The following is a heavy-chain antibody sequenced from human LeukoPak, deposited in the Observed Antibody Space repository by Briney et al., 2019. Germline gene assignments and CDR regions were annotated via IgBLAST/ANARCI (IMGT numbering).Heavy chain of an antibody. D-gene: IGHD6-13*01. J-gene: IGHJ6*03. Sequence: ASVKVSCKASGGTFSSYAISWVRQAPGHGLEWMGRIIPIFGTANYAQKFQGRVTITTDESTSTAYMELSSLRSEDTAVYYCAREGQQLPQYYYYYYMDVWGKGTTVTVSS. CDR2: IIPIFGTA. CDR3: AREGQQLPQYYYYYYMDV. CDR1: GGTFSSYA. V-gene: IGHV1-69*05.